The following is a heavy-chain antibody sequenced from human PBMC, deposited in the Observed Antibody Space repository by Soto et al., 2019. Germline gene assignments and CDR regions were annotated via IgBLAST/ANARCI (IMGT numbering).Heavy chain of an antibody. CDR1: GGSISSSSYY. CDR2: IYYSGST. J-gene: IGHJ4*02. V-gene: IGHV4-39*01. D-gene: IGHD6-19*01. CDR3: ARLGYSSGWYDY. Sequence: PSESLSLACTVSGGSISSSSYYWGWILQPPGKGLEWIGSIYYSGSTYYNPSLKSRVTISVDTSKNQFSLKLSSVTAADTAVYYCARLGYSSGWYDYWGQGTLVTVSS.